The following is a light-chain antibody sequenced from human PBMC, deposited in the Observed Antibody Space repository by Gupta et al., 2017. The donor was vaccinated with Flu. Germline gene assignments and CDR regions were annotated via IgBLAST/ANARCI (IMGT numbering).Light chain of an antibody. J-gene: IGLJ3*02. CDR3: QTWGTGIRV. CDR1: SGHSSYA. Sequence: LVLTQSPSASASLEASVKLTCTLSSGHSSYAIAWHQQQPEKGPRYLMKLNSDGSHNKGDGIPDRFSGSSPGAERYLTISSLQSEDEADYYCQTWGTGIRVFGGGTKLTVL. CDR2: LNSDGSH. V-gene: IGLV4-69*01.